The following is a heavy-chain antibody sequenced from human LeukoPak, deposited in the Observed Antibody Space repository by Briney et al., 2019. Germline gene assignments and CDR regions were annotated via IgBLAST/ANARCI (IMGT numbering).Heavy chain of an antibody. CDR3: ASVTMVRGVIMLDY. Sequence: PGGSLRLSCAASGFTFSSYDMHWVRQATGKGLEWVSAIGTAGDTYYPGSVKGRFTISRDNSKNTLYLQMNSLRAEDTAVYYCASVTMVRGVIMLDYWGQGTLVTVSS. CDR2: IGTAGDT. V-gene: IGHV3-13*01. J-gene: IGHJ4*02. CDR1: GFTFSSYD. D-gene: IGHD3-10*01.